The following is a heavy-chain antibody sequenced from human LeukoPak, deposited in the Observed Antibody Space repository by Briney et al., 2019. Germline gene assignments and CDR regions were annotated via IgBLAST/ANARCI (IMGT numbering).Heavy chain of an antibody. Sequence: SETLSLTCTVSGGSFSGYSWSWIRQPPGKGLEWIGYTHYSGSTNYNPSLKTRVTISVDTSKKQFSLKLNSVTAADTAVYYCARTPGNTLDYWGQGTLDSVSS. CDR2: THYSGST. D-gene: IGHD1-14*01. V-gene: IGHV4-59*01. CDR3: ARTPGNTLDY. J-gene: IGHJ4*02. CDR1: GGSFSGYS.